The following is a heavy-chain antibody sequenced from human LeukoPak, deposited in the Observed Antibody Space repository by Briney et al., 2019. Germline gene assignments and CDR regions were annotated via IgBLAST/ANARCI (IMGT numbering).Heavy chain of an antibody. Sequence: GGSLRLSCAASEFTFSTYWMSWVRQAPGKGLEWVADIKQDGSEKYYVDSVKGRFTISRQNAKNSLFLQMNSLRAEDTALYYCAKEGGYDLYSYEFDYWGQGTLVTVSS. CDR1: EFTFSTYW. CDR3: AKEGGYDLYSYEFDY. D-gene: IGHD5-12*01. CDR2: IKQDGSEK. J-gene: IGHJ4*02. V-gene: IGHV3-7*03.